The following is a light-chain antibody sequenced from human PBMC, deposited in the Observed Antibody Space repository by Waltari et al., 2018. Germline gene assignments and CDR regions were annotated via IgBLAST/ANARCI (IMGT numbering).Light chain of an antibody. CDR1: QGIGNL. CDR2: AAS. CDR3: QKYNGVPLT. Sequence: QMTQSPSPLSASLGDRVIITCRASQGIGNLLAWYQLKPGKPPKPLIYAASILHSGVPSRFSASMSGTSFTLTISSLQPDDVATYYCQKYNGVPLTFGPGTKVEIQ. V-gene: IGKV1-27*01. J-gene: IGKJ1*01.